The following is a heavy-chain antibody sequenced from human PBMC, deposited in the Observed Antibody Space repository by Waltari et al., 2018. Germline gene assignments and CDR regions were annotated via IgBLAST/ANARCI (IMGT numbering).Heavy chain of an antibody. V-gene: IGHV4-59*01. CDR2: IYYSGST. D-gene: IGHD6-13*01. CDR3: ARDRVAAAGTYTFDY. Sequence: QVQLQESGPGLVKPSETLSLTCTVSGGSISSYYWSWIRQPPGKGLEWIGYIYYSGSTNYHPSLKSRVTISVDTSKNQFSLKLSSVTAADTAVYYCARDRVAAAGTYTFDYWGQGTLVTVSS. J-gene: IGHJ4*02. CDR1: GGSISSYY.